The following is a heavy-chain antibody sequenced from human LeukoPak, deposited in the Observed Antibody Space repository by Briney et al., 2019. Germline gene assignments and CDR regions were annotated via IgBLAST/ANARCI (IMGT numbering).Heavy chain of an antibody. Sequence: PSETLSLTCTVSGGSISGSNYYWGWIRQAPGKGLEWIGSIHYNGQAYYNPSRASRVTISVDTSRNQFSLKLVSVTAADTAVYYCARLSGEIIVVGAGIDSWGQGTLVTVSS. D-gene: IGHD2-15*01. CDR2: IHYNGQA. V-gene: IGHV4-39*07. CDR1: GGSISGSNYY. J-gene: IGHJ4*02. CDR3: ARLSGEIIVVGAGIDS.